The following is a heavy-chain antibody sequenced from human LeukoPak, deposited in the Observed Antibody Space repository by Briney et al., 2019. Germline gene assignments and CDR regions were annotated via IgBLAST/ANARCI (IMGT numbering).Heavy chain of an antibody. V-gene: IGHV4-34*01. Sequence: PSETLSLTCAVYGVSFSGYYWSWIRQPPGRGLEWIGEINHSGSTNYNPSLKSRVTISVDTSKNQFSLKLSSVTAADTAVYYCARRRAFDIWGQGTMVTVSS. CDR3: ARRRAFDI. CDR1: GVSFSGYY. J-gene: IGHJ3*02. CDR2: INHSGST.